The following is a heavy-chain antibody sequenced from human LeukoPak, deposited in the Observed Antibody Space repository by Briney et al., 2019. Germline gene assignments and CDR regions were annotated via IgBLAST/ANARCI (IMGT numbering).Heavy chain of an antibody. V-gene: IGHV3-21*01. CDR1: GFTFSSYS. J-gene: IGHJ1*01. D-gene: IGHD1-26*01. CDR2: ISSSGSYI. CDR3: ASGGSFFQH. Sequence: GGSLRLSCAASGFTFSSYSINWVRQAPGKGLEWVSSISSSGSYIYYADSVKGRFTISRDNAKNSLYLQMNTLRAEDTAVYYCASGGSFFQHWGQGTPVTVSA.